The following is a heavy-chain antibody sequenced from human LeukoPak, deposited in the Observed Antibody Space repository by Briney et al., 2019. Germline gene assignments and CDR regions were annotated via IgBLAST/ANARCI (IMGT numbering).Heavy chain of an antibody. Sequence: SETPSLTCTVSGGSISSYYWSWIRQPPGKGLEWIGYIYYSGSTNYNPSLKSRVTISVDTSKNQFSLKLSSVTAADTAVYYCARFTLRTIRGDAFDIWGQGTMVTVSS. CDR1: GGSISSYY. V-gene: IGHV4-59*01. D-gene: IGHD2-8*01. CDR2: IYYSGST. J-gene: IGHJ3*02. CDR3: ARFTLRTIRGDAFDI.